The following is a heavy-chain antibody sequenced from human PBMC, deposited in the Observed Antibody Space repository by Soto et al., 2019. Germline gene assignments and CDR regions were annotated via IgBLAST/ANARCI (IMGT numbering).Heavy chain of an antibody. CDR2: IIPIFGTA. Sequence: QVQLVQSGAEVKKPGSSVKVSCKASGGTFSSYAISWVRQAPGQGLEWMGGIIPIFGTANYAQKFQGRVTIPADESTSTAYMELSGWSLEERAVYYWARGHSSGWYGAIDYWAREPWSPSPQ. V-gene: IGHV1-69*12. D-gene: IGHD6-19*01. CDR1: GGTFSSYA. CDR3: ARGHSSGWYGAIDY. J-gene: IGHJ4*02.